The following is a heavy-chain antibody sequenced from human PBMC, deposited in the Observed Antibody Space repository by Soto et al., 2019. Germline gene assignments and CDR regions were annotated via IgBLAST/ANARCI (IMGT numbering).Heavy chain of an antibody. CDR2: ISGSGGST. CDR1: GFTFSSYA. J-gene: IGHJ4*02. D-gene: IGHD2-2*01. V-gene: IGHV3-23*01. CDR3: AKGLVVVPAEAGDY. Sequence: GSLRLSCAASGFTFSSYAMSWVRQAPGKGLEWVSAISGSGGSTYYADSVKGRFTISRDNSKNTLYLQMNSLRAEDTAVYYCAKGLVVVPAEAGDYWGQGTLVTVSS.